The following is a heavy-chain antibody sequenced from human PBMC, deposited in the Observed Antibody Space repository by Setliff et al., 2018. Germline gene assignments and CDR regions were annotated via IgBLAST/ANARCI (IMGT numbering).Heavy chain of an antibody. D-gene: IGHD6-13*01. J-gene: IGHJ4*02. CDR2: IHHSGST. CDR1: GYSISSGFY. CDR3: ARHFSRSGYFDY. V-gene: IGHV4-38-2*01. Sequence: SETLSLTCAVSGYSISSGFYWGWIRQPPGKGLELIGYIHHSGSTYYNPSLKSRVTISADTSKNQYSLTLTSVTATDTAVYYCARHFSRSGYFDYWGQGTQVAVSS.